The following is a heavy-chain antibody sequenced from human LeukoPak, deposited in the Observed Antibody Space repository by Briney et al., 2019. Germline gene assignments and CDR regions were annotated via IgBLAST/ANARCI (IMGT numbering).Heavy chain of an antibody. Sequence: GGSLRLSCAASGFIFSAYSMNWVRQAPGKGLEWASSIKSDSSHISYANSVRGRFTISRDNGQNSLYLQINSLRVEDTAVYYCARGVVPAAFDIWGQGTMVTVSS. CDR2: IKSDSSHI. CDR1: GFIFSAYS. D-gene: IGHD2-2*01. CDR3: ARGVVPAAFDI. J-gene: IGHJ3*02. V-gene: IGHV3-21*01.